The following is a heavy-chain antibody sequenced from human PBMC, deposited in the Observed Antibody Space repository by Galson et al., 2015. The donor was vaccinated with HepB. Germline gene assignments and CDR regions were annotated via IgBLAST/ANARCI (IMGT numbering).Heavy chain of an antibody. V-gene: IGHV3-7*03. CDR2: IKQDGSEK. D-gene: IGHD5-12*01. CDR3: ARDQLAWLRSVDAFDI. J-gene: IGHJ3*02. CDR1: GFTFSSYW. Sequence: SLRLSCAASGFTFSSYWMSWVRQAPGKGLEWVANIKQDGSEKYYVDSVKGRFTISRDNAKNSLYLQMNSLRAEDTAVYYCARDQLAWLRSVDAFDIWGQGTMVTVSS.